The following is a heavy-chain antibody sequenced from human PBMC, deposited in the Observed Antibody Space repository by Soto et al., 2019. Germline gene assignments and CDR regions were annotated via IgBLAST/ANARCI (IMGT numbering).Heavy chain of an antibody. CDR3: AREGYRYGLYYYYGMDV. D-gene: IGHD5-18*01. CDR1: GGSISSYY. J-gene: IGHJ6*02. CDR2: IYYSGST. V-gene: IGHV4-59*01. Sequence: SETLSLTCTVSGGSISSYYWSWIRQPPGKGLEWIGYIYYSGSTNYNPSLKSRVTISVDTSKNQFSLKLSSVTAADTAVYYCAREGYRYGLYYYYGMDVWGQGTTVTDSS.